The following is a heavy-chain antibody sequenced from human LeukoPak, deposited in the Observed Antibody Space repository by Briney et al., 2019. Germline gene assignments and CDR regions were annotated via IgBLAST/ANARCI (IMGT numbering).Heavy chain of an antibody. CDR2: IYYSGST. CDR1: GGSISSGDYY. J-gene: IGHJ6*02. D-gene: IGHD2-15*01. V-gene: IGHV4-30-4*01. Sequence: SETLSLTCTVSGGSISSGDYYWSWIRQPPGKGLEWIGYIYYSGSTYYNPSLKSRVTISVDTSKNQFSLKLSSVTAADTAVYYCARVCSGGSCYYYYGMDVWGQGTTVTVSS. CDR3: ARVCSGGSCYYYYGMDV.